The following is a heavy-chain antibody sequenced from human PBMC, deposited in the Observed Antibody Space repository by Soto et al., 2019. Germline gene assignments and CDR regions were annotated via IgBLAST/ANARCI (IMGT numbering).Heavy chain of an antibody. CDR3: ARVYYYDSSGYYPIDY. CDR2: ISCSSSYI. V-gene: IGHV3-21*01. J-gene: IGHJ4*02. Sequence: GGSLRLSCAASGFTFSSYSMNWVRQAPGKGLEWVSSISCSSSYIYYADSVKGRFTISRDNAKNSLYLQMNSLRAEDTAVYYCARVYYYDSSGYYPIDYWGQGTLVTVSS. D-gene: IGHD3-22*01. CDR1: GFTFSSYS.